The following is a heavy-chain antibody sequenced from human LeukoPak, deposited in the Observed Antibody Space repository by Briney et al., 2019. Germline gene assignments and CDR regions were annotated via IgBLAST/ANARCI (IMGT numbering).Heavy chain of an antibody. J-gene: IGHJ4*02. CDR3: ARDSVERDYDYVWGSYRYTPGYYFDY. CDR2: ISYDGSNK. Sequence: PGGSLRLSCAASGFTFSSYAMHWVRQAPGKGLEWVAVISYDGSNKYYADSVKGRFTISRDNSKNTLYLQMNSLRAEDTAVYYCARDSVERDYDYVWGSYRYTPGYYFDYWGQGTLVTVSS. CDR1: GFTFSSYA. D-gene: IGHD3-16*02. V-gene: IGHV3-30-3*01.